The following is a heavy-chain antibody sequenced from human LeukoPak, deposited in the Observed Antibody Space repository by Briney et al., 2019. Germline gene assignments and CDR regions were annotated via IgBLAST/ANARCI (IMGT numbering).Heavy chain of an antibody. CDR3: ARHPNNLGYYYYMDV. CDR2: IYYSGST. Sequence: SETLSLTCTVSGGSISGYSWSWIRQPPGKGLEWIGYIYYSGSTYYNPSLKSRVTISVDTSKNQFSLKLSSVTAADTAVYYCARHPNNLGYYYYMDVWGKGTTVTISS. J-gene: IGHJ6*03. CDR1: GGSISGYS. D-gene: IGHD1-1*01. V-gene: IGHV4-59*08.